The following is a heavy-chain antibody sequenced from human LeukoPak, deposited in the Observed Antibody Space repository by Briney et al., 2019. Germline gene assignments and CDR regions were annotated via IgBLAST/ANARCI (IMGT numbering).Heavy chain of an antibody. D-gene: IGHD6-13*01. V-gene: IGHV3-7*01. CDR3: ASGISTWSTMGLYFDH. Sequence: GGSLRLSCEGSGFTFSTYYMSWVRQAPGKGLEWVANIKHDGSEKFYVDSVKGRFTVSRDNAKNSVFLQMNSLRADESAVYYCASGISTWSTMGLYFDHWGQGALVTVSS. J-gene: IGHJ4*02. CDR1: GFTFSTYY. CDR2: IKHDGSEK.